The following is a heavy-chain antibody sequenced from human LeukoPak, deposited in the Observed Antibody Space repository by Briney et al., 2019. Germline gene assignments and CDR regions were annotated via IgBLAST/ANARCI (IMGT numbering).Heavy chain of an antibody. CDR1: GFTFSNAW. D-gene: IGHD3-9*01. J-gene: IGHJ4*02. V-gene: IGHV3-15*01. Sequence: GGSLRLSCAASGFTFSNAWMSWVRQAPGKGLEWVGRIKSKTDGGTTDYAAPVKGRFTISRDDSKNTLYLQMNSLKTEDTAVYYCTTGDYYDILTGSYPQHYPVDYWGQGTLVTVSS. CDR3: TTGDYYDILTGSYPQHYPVDY. CDR2: IKSKTDGGTT.